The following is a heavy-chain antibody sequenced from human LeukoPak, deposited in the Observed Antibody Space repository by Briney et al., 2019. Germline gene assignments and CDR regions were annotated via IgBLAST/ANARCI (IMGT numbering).Heavy chain of an antibody. Sequence: ASVKVSCKASGYTFTSYGISWVRQAPGQGLEWMGWISAYNGNTNYAQKLQGRVTMTTDTSTSTAYMELRSLRSYDTAVYYCARDGSGGYDYYYYYGMDVWGQGTTVTVSS. D-gene: IGHD5-12*01. CDR2: ISAYNGNT. J-gene: IGHJ6*02. V-gene: IGHV1-18*01. CDR3: ARDGSGGYDYYYYYGMDV. CDR1: GYTFTSYG.